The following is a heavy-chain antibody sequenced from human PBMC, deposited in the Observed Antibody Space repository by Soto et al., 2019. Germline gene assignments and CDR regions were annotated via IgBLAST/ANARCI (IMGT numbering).Heavy chain of an antibody. V-gene: IGHV3-23*01. J-gene: IGHJ1*01. CDR3: AKDWLSQLGTWYFQH. D-gene: IGHD1-1*01. CDR2: ISGSGGST. Sequence: PGGSLRLSCAASGFTFSSYAMSWVRQAPGKGLEWVSAISGSGGSTYYADSVKGRFTISRDNSKNTLYLQMNSLRAEDTAVYYCAKDWLSQLGTWYFQHWGQGTLVPVSS. CDR1: GFTFSSYA.